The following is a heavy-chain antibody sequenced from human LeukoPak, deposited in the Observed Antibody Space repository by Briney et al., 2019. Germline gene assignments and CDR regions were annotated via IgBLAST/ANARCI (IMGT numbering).Heavy chain of an antibody. CDR1: GFIFSNYN. Sequence: PGGSLRLSCAASGFIFSNYNMSWVRQAPGKGLEWVSAISGSGGSTYYADSVKGRFTISRDNSKNTLYLQMNSLRAEDTAVYYCARRWFGECFDYWGQGTLVTVSS. J-gene: IGHJ4*02. V-gene: IGHV3-23*01. CDR2: ISGSGGST. D-gene: IGHD3-10*01. CDR3: ARRWFGECFDY.